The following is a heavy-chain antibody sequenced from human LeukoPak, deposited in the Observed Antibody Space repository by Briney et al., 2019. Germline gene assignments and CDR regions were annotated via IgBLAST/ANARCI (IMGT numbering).Heavy chain of an antibody. Sequence: SETLSLTCTVSGGSISSSSYYWGWIRQPPGKGLEWIGSIYYSGSTYYNPSLKSRVTISVDTSKNQFSLKLSSVTAADTAVYYCARGQANWFDPWGQGTLVTVSS. CDR3: ARGQANWFDP. J-gene: IGHJ5*02. CDR2: IYYSGST. V-gene: IGHV4-39*01. CDR1: GGSISSSSYY.